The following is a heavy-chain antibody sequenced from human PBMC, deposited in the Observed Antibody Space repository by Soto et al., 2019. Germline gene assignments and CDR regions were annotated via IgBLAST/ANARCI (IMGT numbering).Heavy chain of an antibody. CDR1: GFTFSSSG. CDR2: ISYDGSNK. J-gene: IGHJ6*02. V-gene: IGHV3-30*18. CDR3: AKEMGYYYGMEV. Sequence: PGGSLRLSCAASGFTFSSSGMHWVRQAPGKGLEWVAVISYDGSNKYYADSVKGRFTISRDNSKNTLYLQMNSLRAEDTAVYYCAKEMGYYYGMEVWGQGTTVTVSS.